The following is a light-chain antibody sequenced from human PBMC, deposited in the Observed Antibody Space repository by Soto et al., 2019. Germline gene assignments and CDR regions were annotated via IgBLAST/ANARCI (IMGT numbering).Light chain of an antibody. CDR3: AAWDDSQSALDV. V-gene: IGLV1-47*01. CDR1: SSNIGSNY. CDR2: RNN. Sequence: QAVVTQPPSASGTPGQRVTISCSGSSSNIGSNYVYWYQQLPGTAPKLLIFRNNQRPSGVPDRFSGSKSGTSASLAISGLRSEDEADYYCAAWDDSQSALDVVGTGTKLTVL. J-gene: IGLJ1*01.